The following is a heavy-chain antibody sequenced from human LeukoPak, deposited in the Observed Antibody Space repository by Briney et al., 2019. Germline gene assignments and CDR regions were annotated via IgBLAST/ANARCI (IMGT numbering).Heavy chain of an antibody. CDR1: GYTFTGYY. D-gene: IGHD1-20*01. CDR2: INPNSGGT. Sequence: ASVKVSCKAPGYTFTGYYMHWVRQAPGQGLEWMGWINPNSGGTNYTQKFQGRVTMTRDTSISTAYMELSRLRSDDTAVYYCASTYNWNDVGRLWGQGTLVTVSS. V-gene: IGHV1-2*02. J-gene: IGHJ4*02. CDR3: ASTYNWNDVGRL.